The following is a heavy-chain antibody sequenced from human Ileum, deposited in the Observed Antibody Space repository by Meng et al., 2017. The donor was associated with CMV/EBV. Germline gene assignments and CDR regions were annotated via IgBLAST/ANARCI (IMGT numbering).Heavy chain of an antibody. CDR3: ARAPLKIRCLECKNSGDAFDI. V-gene: IGHV1-8*03. CDR1: GYTFTSYD. J-gene: IGHJ3*02. D-gene: IGHD3-3*01. Sequence: ASVKVSCKASGYTFTSYDINWVRQATGQGLEWMGWMNPNSGNTGDAQKFQGRVTITRNTSISTAYMELSSLRSGDTAVYYCARAPLKIRCLECKNSGDAFDIWGQGTMVTVSS. CDR2: MNPNSGNT.